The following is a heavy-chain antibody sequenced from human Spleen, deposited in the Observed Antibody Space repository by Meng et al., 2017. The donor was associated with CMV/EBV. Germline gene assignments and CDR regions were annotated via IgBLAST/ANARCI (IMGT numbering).Heavy chain of an antibody. J-gene: IGHJ4*01. CDR2: TYSTRGI. D-gene: IGHD2-21*02. CDR3: ARMVTGGYYFDY. Sequence: TVSGASVGSGAYYWSWIRQPPGKGLEWIGYTYSTRGIFYNPSLKSRLIISLDTSKNQFSLQLKSVTAADAAVYYCARMVTGGYYFDYWGQGSLVTVSS. CDR1: GASVGSGAYY. V-gene: IGHV4-30-4*01.